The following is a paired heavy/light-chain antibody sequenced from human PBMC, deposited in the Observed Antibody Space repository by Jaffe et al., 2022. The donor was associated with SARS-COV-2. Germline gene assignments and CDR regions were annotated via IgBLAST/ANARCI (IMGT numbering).Heavy chain of an antibody. Sequence: EVQLVQSGAEMKKPGESLKISCKGSGYSFTSYWIGWGRQLPGKGLEWMGIIYPGDSDTRYSPSFEGQVTISADKSISTAYLQWSSLKASDTAKYFCARMGHMDLTYYFDSWGQGTLVTV. CDR2: IYPGDSDT. D-gene: IGHD2-21*01. J-gene: IGHJ4*02. CDR1: GYSFTSYW. V-gene: IGHV5-51*01. CDR3: ARMGHMDLTYYFDS.
Light chain of an antibody. V-gene: IGKV3-15*01. CDR3: QQHNNWPPGT. CDR2: GAS. CDR1: QHIGTN. Sequence: EVVMTQSPATLSVSPGETATLSCRASQHIGTNVAWYQQRPGLAPRLLIHGASTRATGIPARFSGSGSGTEFTLTISSLQSEDFAVYYCQQHNNWPPGTFGQGTKVEIK. J-gene: IGKJ1*01.